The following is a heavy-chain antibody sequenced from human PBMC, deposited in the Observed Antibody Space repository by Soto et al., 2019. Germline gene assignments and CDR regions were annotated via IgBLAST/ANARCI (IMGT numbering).Heavy chain of an antibody. V-gene: IGHV1-18*01. CDR1: GDTFISSG. Sequence: VQSGAEVKKPGASVKVSCKASGDTFISSGISWVRQAPGQGLEWMGWISGYKGDTNYAQKLQGRVTLTTDTSTSTASMELRSLTPGDTAIYYCARIEYCSGGNCYSAFDIWGQGTLVTVSS. CDR3: ARIEYCSGGNCYSAFDI. J-gene: IGHJ3*02. D-gene: IGHD2-15*01. CDR2: ISGYKGDT.